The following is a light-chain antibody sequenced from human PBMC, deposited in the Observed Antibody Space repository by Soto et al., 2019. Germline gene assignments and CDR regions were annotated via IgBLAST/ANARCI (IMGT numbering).Light chain of an antibody. CDR2: SDN. V-gene: IGLV1-44*01. J-gene: IGLJ2*01. Sequence: QSVLTQPPSASGTPGQRVTISCSGSSSNIGTNTVIWYQQLPGADPKLLIYSDNQRPSGGPDRFSGFKSGTSASLAISGLQSEDEADYYCAAWDVSLVVFGGGTELTVL. CDR1: SSNIGTNT. CDR3: AAWDVSLVV.